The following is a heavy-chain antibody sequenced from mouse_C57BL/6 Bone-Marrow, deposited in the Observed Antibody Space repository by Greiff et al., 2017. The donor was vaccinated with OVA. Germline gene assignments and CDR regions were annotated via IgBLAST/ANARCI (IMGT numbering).Heavy chain of an antibody. CDR3: VHGPGGPWYGD. CDR2: IDPSDSYT. Sequence: QVQLKQPGAELVMPGASVKLSCKASGYTFTSYWMHWVKQRPGQGLEWIGEIDPSDSYTNYNQKFKGKSTLTVDKSSSTAYMQLSSLTSEDSAVFDCVHGPGGPWYGDWGQGTIVTVSA. V-gene: IGHV1-69*01. CDR1: GYTFTSYW. J-gene: IGHJ3*01.